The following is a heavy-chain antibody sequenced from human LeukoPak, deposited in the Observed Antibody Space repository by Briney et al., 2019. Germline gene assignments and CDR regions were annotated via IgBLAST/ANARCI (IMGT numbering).Heavy chain of an antibody. Sequence: SETLSLTCNVSGGSLNTGSYYWGWIRQPPGKGLEYIGSIYHSGSDFYNPSLTSPVTISIDTSNNQFFLEVNSVTAADTAIYYCARDVYSSGSYFALYIWGQGTVVTVSS. CDR1: GGSLNTGSYY. J-gene: IGHJ3*02. CDR2: IYHSGSD. D-gene: IGHD6-19*01. CDR3: ARDVYSSGSYFALYI. V-gene: IGHV4-39*07.